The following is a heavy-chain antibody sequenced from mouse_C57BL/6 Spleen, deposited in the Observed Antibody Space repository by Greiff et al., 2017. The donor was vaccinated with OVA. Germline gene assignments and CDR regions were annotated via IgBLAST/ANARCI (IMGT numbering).Heavy chain of an antibody. CDR3: TRDRLRDAMDD. J-gene: IGHJ4*01. CDR2: ISSGGDYI. V-gene: IGHV5-9-1*02. Sequence: EVKLQESGEGLVKPGGSLKLSCAASGFTFSSYAMSWVRQTPEKRLEWVAYISSGGDYIYYADTVKGRFTISRDNARNTLYLQMSSLKSEDTAMYYCTRDRLRDAMDDWGQGTSVTVSS. CDR1: GFTFSSYA.